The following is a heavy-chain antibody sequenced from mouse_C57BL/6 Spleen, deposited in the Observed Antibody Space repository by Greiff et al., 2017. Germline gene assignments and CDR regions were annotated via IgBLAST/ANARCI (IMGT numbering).Heavy chain of an antibody. D-gene: IGHD1-1*01. J-gene: IGHJ2*01. V-gene: IGHV5-16*01. CDR1: GFTFSDYY. CDR2: INYDGSST. Sequence: KLVESEGGLVQPGSSMKLSCTASGFTFSDYYMAWVRQVPEKGLEWVANINYDGSSTYYLDSLKSRFIISRDNAKNILYLQMSSLKSEDTATYYCARDRGSSYFDYGGQGTTLTVSS. CDR3: ARDRGSSYFDY.